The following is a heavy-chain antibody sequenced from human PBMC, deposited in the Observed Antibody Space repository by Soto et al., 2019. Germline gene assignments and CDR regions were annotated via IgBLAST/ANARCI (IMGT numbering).Heavy chain of an antibody. CDR2: INSDGSST. CDR1: GFTFSSYW. V-gene: IGHV3-74*01. Sequence: GGSLRLSCASSGFTFSSYWMHWVRQAPGKGLVWVSRINSDGSSTSYADSVKGRFTISRDNAKNTLYLQMNSLRAEDTAVYYCAKRTSKYWAFDYWGQGTLVTVSS. CDR3: AKRTSKYWAFDY. D-gene: IGHD4-4*01. J-gene: IGHJ4*02.